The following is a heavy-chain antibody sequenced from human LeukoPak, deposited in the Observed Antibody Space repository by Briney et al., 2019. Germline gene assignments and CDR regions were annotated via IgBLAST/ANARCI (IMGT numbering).Heavy chain of an antibody. V-gene: IGHV3-23*01. CDR2: VTSSGSIT. Sequence: GGSLRLSCAASGFTFSGFSMTWVRQAPGKGLEWVSTVTSSGSITYYADSVKGRFTNSRDNSKNTLYLQMNSLGAEDTAVYYCAKTMGAIDHDYWGQGTLVTVSS. D-gene: IGHD1-26*01. CDR1: GFTFSGFS. CDR3: AKTMGAIDHDY. J-gene: IGHJ4*02.